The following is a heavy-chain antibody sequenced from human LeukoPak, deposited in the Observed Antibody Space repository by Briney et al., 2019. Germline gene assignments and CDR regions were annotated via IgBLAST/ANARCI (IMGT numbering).Heavy chain of an antibody. CDR3: ARGQREYSSSSRYFDY. D-gene: IGHD6-6*01. CDR1: GGSISSYY. CDR2: IHYSGST. J-gene: IGHJ4*02. V-gene: IGHV4-59*01. Sequence: SETLSLTCTVSGGSISSYYWSWIRQPPGKGLGWIGYIHYSGSTNYNPSLKSRVTISVDTSKNQFSLKLSSVTAADTAVYYCARGQREYSSSSRYFDYWGQGTLVTVSS.